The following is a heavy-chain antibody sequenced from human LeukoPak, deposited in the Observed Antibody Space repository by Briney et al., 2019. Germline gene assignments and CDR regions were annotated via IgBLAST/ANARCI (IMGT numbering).Heavy chain of an antibody. D-gene: IGHD3-3*01. CDR1: GGSISSSSYY. V-gene: IGHV4-39*07. CDR3: ARGNPGAVFWSGYLHDY. J-gene: IGHJ4*02. CDR2: IYYSGST. Sequence: SETLSLTCTVSGGSISSSSYYWGWIRQPPGKGLEWIGSIYYSGSTYYNPSLKSRVTISVDTSKNQFSLKLSSVTAADTAVYYCARGNPGAVFWSGYLHDYWGQGTLVTVSS.